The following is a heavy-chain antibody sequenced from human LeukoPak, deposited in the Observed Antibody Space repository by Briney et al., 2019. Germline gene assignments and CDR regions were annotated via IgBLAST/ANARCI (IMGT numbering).Heavy chain of an antibody. Sequence: GESLKISCKGSGYSFTSYWIGWVRQMPGKGLEWMGIIYPGDSDTRYSPSFQGQVTISADESISTAYLQWSSLKASDTAMYYCARSESSSSLQPGLIDYWGQGTLVTVSS. V-gene: IGHV5-51*01. D-gene: IGHD6-6*01. J-gene: IGHJ4*02. CDR1: GYSFTSYW. CDR2: IYPGDSDT. CDR3: ARSESSSSLQPGLIDY.